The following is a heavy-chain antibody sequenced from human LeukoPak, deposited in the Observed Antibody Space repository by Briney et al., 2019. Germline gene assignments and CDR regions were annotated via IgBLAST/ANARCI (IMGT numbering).Heavy chain of an antibody. J-gene: IGHJ4*02. Sequence: PGRSLRLSCAASGFTFSNYAMSWVRQAPGKGLEWVSVISGSSGSTYYADSVKGRFTISRDNFKNTLYLQMNSLRAEDAAIYYCAKDRRGTGIVGDYYVDYWGQGTLVTVSS. D-gene: IGHD1-26*01. CDR2: ISGSSGST. CDR3: AKDRRGTGIVGDYYVDY. CDR1: GFTFSNYA. V-gene: IGHV3-23*01.